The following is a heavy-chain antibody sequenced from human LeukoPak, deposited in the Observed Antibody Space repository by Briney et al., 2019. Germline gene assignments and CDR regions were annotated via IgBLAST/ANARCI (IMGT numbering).Heavy chain of an antibody. CDR2: ISSSSSYI. CDR1: GFTFSSYS. D-gene: IGHD3-10*01. J-gene: IGHJ4*02. Sequence: PGGSLRLSCAASGFTFSSYSMNWVRQAPGKGLEWVSSISSSSSYIYYADSVKGRFTISRDNAKNSLYLQMNSLRAEDTAVYYCARDYGSGSPPFDYWGQGTLVTVSS. CDR3: ARDYGSGSPPFDY. V-gene: IGHV3-21*01.